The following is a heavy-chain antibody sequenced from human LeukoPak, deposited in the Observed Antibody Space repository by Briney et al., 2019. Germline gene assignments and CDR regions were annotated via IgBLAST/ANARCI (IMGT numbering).Heavy chain of an antibody. V-gene: IGHV4-4*07. J-gene: IGHJ2*01. CDR1: GGSISSYY. D-gene: IGHD6-19*01. Sequence: PSETLSLTCTVSGGSISSYYWSWIRQPAGKGLEWIGRIYTSGSTNYNPSLRSRVAMSVDTSKNQFSLKLSSVTAADTAVYYCARVFSGWYDWYFDLWGRGTLVTVSS. CDR2: IYTSGST. CDR3: ARVFSGWYDWYFDL.